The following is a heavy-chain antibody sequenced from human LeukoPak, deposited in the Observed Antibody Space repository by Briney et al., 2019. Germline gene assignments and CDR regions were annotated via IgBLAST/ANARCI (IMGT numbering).Heavy chain of an antibody. CDR1: GYTFTGYY. Sequence: ASVKVSCKASGYTFTGYYMHWVRQAPGQGLEWMGWINPNSGGTNYAQKFQGRVTMTRDTSISTAYMELSRLRSDDTAVYYCARDGLIWPYYNYYMDVWGKGTTVTVSS. D-gene: IGHD3-16*01. J-gene: IGHJ6*03. V-gene: IGHV1-2*02. CDR3: ARDGLIWPYYNYYMDV. CDR2: INPNSGGT.